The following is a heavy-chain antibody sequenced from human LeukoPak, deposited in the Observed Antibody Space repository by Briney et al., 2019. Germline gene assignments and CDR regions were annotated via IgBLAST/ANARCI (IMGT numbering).Heavy chain of an antibody. J-gene: IGHJ4*02. Sequence: ASVKVSCKASGYTFTGYYMHWVRQAPGQGLEWMGIINPSDGSTSYAQKFQGRVTMTRDTSTSTVYMELSSLRSEDTAVYYCAVGYSGYDGDYWGQGTLVTVSP. V-gene: IGHV1-46*01. CDR1: GYTFTGYY. D-gene: IGHD5-12*01. CDR2: INPSDGST. CDR3: AVGYSGYDGDY.